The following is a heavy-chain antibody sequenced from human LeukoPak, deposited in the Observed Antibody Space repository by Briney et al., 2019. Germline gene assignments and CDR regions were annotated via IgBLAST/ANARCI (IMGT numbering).Heavy chain of an antibody. J-gene: IGHJ4*02. V-gene: IGHV3-9*01. CDR2: ISWNSGSI. CDR3: TALYYLAAAAH. D-gene: IGHD6-13*01. Sequence: PGRSLRLSCAASGFTFDDYAMHWVRQAPGKGLEWVSGISWNSGSIGYADSVKGRFTISRDNAKNSLYLQMNSLKTEDTAVYYCTALYYLAAAAHWGQGTLVTVSS. CDR1: GFTFDDYA.